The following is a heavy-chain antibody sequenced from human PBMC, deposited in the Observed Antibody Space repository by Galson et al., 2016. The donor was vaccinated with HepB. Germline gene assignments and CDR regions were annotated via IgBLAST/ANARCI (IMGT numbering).Heavy chain of an antibody. CDR2: IYPGGET. D-gene: IGHD6-19*01. CDR3: ATDHRTSGWLY. J-gene: IGHJ4*02. Sequence: SLRLSCAASGFTVSSHYMGWVRQAPGKGLEWVSIIYPGGETHYADALKGRFTISRDNSKNTPYLQMNSLRAEDPAVYYCATDHRTSGWLYWGQGTLVSVSS. CDR1: GFTVSSHY. V-gene: IGHV3-53*01.